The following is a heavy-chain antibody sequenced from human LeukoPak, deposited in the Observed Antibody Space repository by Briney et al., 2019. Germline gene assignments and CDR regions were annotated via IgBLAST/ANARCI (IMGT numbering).Heavy chain of an antibody. Sequence: SETLSLTCTVSGVSISNYCSRWIRPPPGRGLEWIGYIYYSENTNYNPSLKSRVTISVATSKNQFSLKLNSVTAADTAVYYCARTSGDYYYYYMDVWGKGTTVTVSS. D-gene: IGHD3-10*01. CDR1: GVSISNYC. CDR3: ARTSGDYYYYYMDV. CDR2: IYYSENT. V-gene: IGHV4-59*08. J-gene: IGHJ6*03.